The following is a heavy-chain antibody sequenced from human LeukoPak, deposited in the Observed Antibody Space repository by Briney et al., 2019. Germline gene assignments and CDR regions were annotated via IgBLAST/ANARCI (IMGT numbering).Heavy chain of an antibody. CDR3: ARLAPDYADYWFDP. CDR2: IYPLDSIT. Sequence: GESLKISCQTSGYDFSTKWIGWARQMPGKGLEWMGIIYPLDSITRYSPSFQGHVTISADTSINTAYLQWPSLKPSDTAIYYCARLAPDYADYWFDPWGQGTLVTVSS. CDR1: GYDFSTKW. V-gene: IGHV5-51*01. D-gene: IGHD4-17*01. J-gene: IGHJ5*02.